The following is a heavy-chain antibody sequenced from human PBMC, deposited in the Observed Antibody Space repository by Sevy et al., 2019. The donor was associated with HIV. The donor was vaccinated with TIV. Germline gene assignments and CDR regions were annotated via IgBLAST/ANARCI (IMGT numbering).Heavy chain of an antibody. CDR3: ARSPSGSEGPGQYFQH. CDR1: GYTFINYG. CDR2: ISRYNT. J-gene: IGHJ1*01. Sequence: ASVKVSCKASGYTFINYGITWVRQAPGQGLEWMGWISRYNTNYAQKLQGRVTMTTDTSTSTVYMELRSLRSDDTAVYYCARSPSGSEGPGQYFQHWGHGTLVTVSS. V-gene: IGHV1-18*01. D-gene: IGHD1-26*01.